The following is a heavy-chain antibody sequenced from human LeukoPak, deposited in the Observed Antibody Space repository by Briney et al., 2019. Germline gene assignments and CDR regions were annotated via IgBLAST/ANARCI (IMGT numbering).Heavy chain of an antibody. D-gene: IGHD2-21*02. CDR1: GGSISSSTYF. J-gene: IGHJ5*02. CDR2: INYSGTT. Sequence: PSETLSLTCTVSGGSISSSTYFWGWIRQPPGKGLEFIGLINYSGTTYYNPSLKSRVTISVDTSKNQFSLNLSSVTAADTGVYYCARRPSDLNWFDPWGQGTLVTVSS. V-gene: IGHV4-39*01. CDR3: ARRPSDLNWFDP.